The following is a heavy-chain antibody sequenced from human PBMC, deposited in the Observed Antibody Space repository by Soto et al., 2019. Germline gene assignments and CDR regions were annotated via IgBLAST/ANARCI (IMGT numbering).Heavy chain of an antibody. Sequence: QVQLVQSAGEMKKPGASVQVSCKASGYTFIRYGITWVRQAPGQGFEWMGWISPYDDSTIYAQKLQGRVTMTADPSTTIVHLPLRSLKSADTAVYYCARGGYYYNNWVKLRHYGFDVWGQGPSVTVSS. CDR2: ISPYDDST. J-gene: IGHJ6*02. CDR3: ARGGYYYNNWVKLRHYGFDV. CDR1: GYTFIRYG. V-gene: IGHV1-18*01. D-gene: IGHD3-10*01.